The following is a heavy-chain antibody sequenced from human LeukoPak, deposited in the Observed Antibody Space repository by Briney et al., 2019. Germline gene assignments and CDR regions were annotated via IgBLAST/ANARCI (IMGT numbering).Heavy chain of an antibody. CDR1: GGTFSNYV. CDR2: IIPIFGTA. V-gene: IGHV1-69*13. Sequence: SVKVSCKASGGTFSNYVISWVRQAPGQGLEWMGGIIPIFGTANYAQKFQGKVTITADESTNTAYMELSSLRSEDTAVYYCATNERYGDTRLYHFDYWGQGTLVTVSS. J-gene: IGHJ4*02. D-gene: IGHD4-17*01. CDR3: ATNERYGDTRLYHFDY.